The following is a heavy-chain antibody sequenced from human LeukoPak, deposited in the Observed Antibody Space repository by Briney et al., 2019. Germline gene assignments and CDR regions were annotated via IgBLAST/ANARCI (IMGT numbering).Heavy chain of an antibody. CDR2: INPNSGGT. Sequence: ASVKVSCKASGYTFTGYYIHWVRQAPGQGLEWMGWINPNSGGTNYAQKFQGRVTMTRDTSISTAYMELSRLRSDDTAVYYCARGLSISSDGWFDPWGQGTLVTVSS. V-gene: IGHV1-2*02. D-gene: IGHD6-6*01. J-gene: IGHJ5*02. CDR1: GYTFTGYY. CDR3: ARGLSISSDGWFDP.